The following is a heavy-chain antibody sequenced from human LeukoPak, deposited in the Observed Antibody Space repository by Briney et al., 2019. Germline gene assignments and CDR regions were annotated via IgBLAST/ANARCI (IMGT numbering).Heavy chain of an antibody. J-gene: IGHJ4*02. CDR1: RGSLSSSDYY. CDR2: IYYSGTT. Sequence: SETLSLTCIVSRGSLSSSDYYWGWIRQPPGKGLEWVAKIYYSGTTYYNPSLKSRVTISVDTSQTHFSLKLSSVTAADTAVFFCARNRRGYSYGTLYYFDYGGQGTLVTVSS. V-gene: IGHV4-39*02. D-gene: IGHD5-18*01. CDR3: ARNRRGYSYGTLYYFDY.